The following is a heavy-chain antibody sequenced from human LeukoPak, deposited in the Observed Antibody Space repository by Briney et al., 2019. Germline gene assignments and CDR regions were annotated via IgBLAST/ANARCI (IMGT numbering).Heavy chain of an antibody. Sequence: SETLSLTCTVSGGSISSYYWSWIRQPPGKGLEWIGYIYYSGSTNYNPSLKSRVTISVDTSKNQFSLKLSSVTAADTAVYYCARCRGGDCYYFDYWGQGTLVTVSS. D-gene: IGHD2-21*02. J-gene: IGHJ4*02. CDR3: ARCRGGDCYYFDY. CDR2: IYYSGST. V-gene: IGHV4-59*01. CDR1: GGSISSYY.